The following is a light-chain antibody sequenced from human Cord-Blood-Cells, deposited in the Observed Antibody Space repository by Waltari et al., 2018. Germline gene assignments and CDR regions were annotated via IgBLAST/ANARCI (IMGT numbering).Light chain of an antibody. CDR2: CAS. CDR1: QSVSSSY. Sequence: IVLTQSPGTLSLPPGERATPSCRASQSVSSSYLAWYQQNPGQAPRLLIYCASSRATGIPDRFSGSRSGTDFTLTISRLEPEDVAVYYCQQYGSSPPWTFGQGTRVEIK. J-gene: IGKJ1*01. CDR3: QQYGSSPPWT. V-gene: IGKV3-20*01.